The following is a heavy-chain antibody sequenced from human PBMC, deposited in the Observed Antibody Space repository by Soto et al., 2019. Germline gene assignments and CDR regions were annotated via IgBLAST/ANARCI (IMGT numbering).Heavy chain of an antibody. V-gene: IGHV4-61*01. J-gene: IGHJ3*02. CDR1: GGSVSSGSYY. CDR2: IYYSGST. CDR3: AGPLISAFDI. D-gene: IGHD2-8*01. Sequence: SETLSLTCTVSGGSVSSGSYYWSWIRQPPGKGLEWIGYIYYSGSTNYNPSLKSRVTISVDTSKNQFSLKLSSVTAADTAVYYCAGPLISAFDIWGQGTMVTVSS.